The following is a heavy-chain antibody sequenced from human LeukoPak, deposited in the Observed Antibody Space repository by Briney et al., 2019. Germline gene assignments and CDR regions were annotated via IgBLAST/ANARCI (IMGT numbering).Heavy chain of an antibody. V-gene: IGHV3-20*04. CDR3: ARGSTGYYYGFDY. D-gene: IGHD3-22*01. J-gene: IGHJ4*02. Sequence: GGSLRLSCAGSGYSFDDHGMSWVRQVPGKGLEWVSGSNWNGDTIAYADSLKGRFTTSRDNAKKSLHLQMDSLRVEDTAFYYCARGSTGYYYGFDYWAQGSLVIVSS. CDR1: GYSFDDHG. CDR2: SNWNGDTI.